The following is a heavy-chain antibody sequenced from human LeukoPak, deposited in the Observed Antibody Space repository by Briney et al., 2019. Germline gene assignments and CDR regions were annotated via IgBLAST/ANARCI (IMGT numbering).Heavy chain of an antibody. CDR1: GFTFDDYA. D-gene: IGHD3-22*01. J-gene: IGHJ1*01. CDR2: ISWSSGSI. CDR3: AKAGIRGYDSSGYYGPIQYFQH. V-gene: IGHV3-9*01. Sequence: GRSLRLSCAASGFTFDDYAMHWVRQAPGKGLEWVSGISWSSGSIGYADSVKGRFTISRDNAKNSLYLQMNSLRAEDTALYYCAKAGIRGYDSSGYYGPIQYFQHWGQGTLVTVSS.